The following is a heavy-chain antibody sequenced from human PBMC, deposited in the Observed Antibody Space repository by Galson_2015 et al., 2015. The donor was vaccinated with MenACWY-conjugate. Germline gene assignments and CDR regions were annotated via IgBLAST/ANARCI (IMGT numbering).Heavy chain of an antibody. CDR1: GFTFSSYS. J-gene: IGHJ3*02. Sequence: SLRLSCAVSGFTFSSYSMNWVRQAPGKGLEWVSDISSSSSSIDYADSVKGRFTISRDNAKNSLYLQMNSLRAEDTAVYYCARFLVYAFDIWGQGTMVTVSS. D-gene: IGHD2-8*01. CDR3: ARFLVYAFDI. CDR2: ISSSSSSI. V-gene: IGHV3-48*04.